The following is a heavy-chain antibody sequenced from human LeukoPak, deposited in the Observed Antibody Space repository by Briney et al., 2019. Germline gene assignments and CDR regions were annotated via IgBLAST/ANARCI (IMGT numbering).Heavy chain of an antibody. CDR2: ISTRGAST. V-gene: IGHV3-23*01. Sequence: GGSLRLSCAASGFSFSCYAMSWVRQTPERGLEWVSSISTRGASTYYADSVKGRFTVSRDNSKDTLYLQMNSLTAEDTALYYCTSSFDYWGQGILVTVSS. D-gene: IGHD2-2*01. CDR1: GFSFSCYA. CDR3: TSSFDY. J-gene: IGHJ4*02.